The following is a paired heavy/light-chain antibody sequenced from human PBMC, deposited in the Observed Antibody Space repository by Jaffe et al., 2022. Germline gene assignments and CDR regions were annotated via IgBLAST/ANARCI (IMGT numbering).Light chain of an antibody. CDR2: DVS. V-gene: IGLV2-11*01. Sequence: QSALTQPRSVSGSPGQSVTISCTGTSSDVGGYNYVSWYQQHPGKAPKLMIYDVSKRPSGVPDRFSGSKSGNTASLTISGLQAEDEADYYCCSYAGSYTGVFGTGTKVTVL. J-gene: IGLJ1*01. CDR1: SSDVGGYNY. CDR3: CSYAGSYTGV.
Heavy chain of an antibody. D-gene: IGHD3-9*01. CDR3: ARWPAYYDILTGYYHGAGRNAFDI. J-gene: IGHJ3*02. V-gene: IGHV4-38-2*01. CDR2: IYHSGST. Sequence: QVQLQESGPGLVKPSETLSLTCAVSGYSISSGYYWGWIRQPPGKGLEWIGSIYHSGSTYYNPSLKSRVTISVDTSKNQFSLKLSSVTAADTAVYYCARWPAYYDILTGYYHGAGRNAFDIWGQGTMVTVSS. CDR1: GYSISSGYY.